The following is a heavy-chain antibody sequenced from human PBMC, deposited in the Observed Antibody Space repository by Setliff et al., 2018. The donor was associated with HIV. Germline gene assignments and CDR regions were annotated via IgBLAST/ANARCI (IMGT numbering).Heavy chain of an antibody. V-gene: IGHV4-4*09. CDR3: AKSPGFSGYGGSG. J-gene: IGHJ4*02. CDR2: IYTSGST. CDR1: GGSISSYY. Sequence: SETLSLTCTVSGGSISSYYWSWIRQPPGKGLEWSGYIYTSGSTKYDPSLKSRVTISIDTSKNQFSLRLPSVTAADTAVYYCAKSPGFSGYGGSGWGQGTLVTVSS. D-gene: IGHD5-12*01.